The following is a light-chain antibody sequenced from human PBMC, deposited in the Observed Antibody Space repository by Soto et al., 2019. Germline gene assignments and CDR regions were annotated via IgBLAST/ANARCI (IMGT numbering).Light chain of an antibody. J-gene: IGLJ3*02. Sequence: QAVVTQEPSLTVSPGGTVTLTCASSTGAVTSGHFASWFQQKPGQAPRALIYSTTNSHSWTPARFSGSLLGGKAALTLSGVQPEDEAEYYCLFYYGGWLGVFGGGTKLTVL. CDR3: LFYYGGWLGV. V-gene: IGLV7-43*01. CDR1: TGAVTSGHF. CDR2: STT.